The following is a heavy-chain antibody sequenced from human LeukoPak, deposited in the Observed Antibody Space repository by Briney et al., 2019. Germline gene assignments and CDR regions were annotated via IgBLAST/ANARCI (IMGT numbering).Heavy chain of an antibody. D-gene: IGHD3-22*01. CDR2: IIPILGIA. J-gene: IGHJ5*02. Sequence: SVKVSCKASGGTFSSYAISWVRQPPGQGLEWMGRIIPILGIANYAQKFQGRVTITADKSTSTAYMELSSLRSEDTAVYYCAGRPLEYYYDSSGYSNWFDPWGQGNLVTVSS. CDR1: GGTFSSYA. V-gene: IGHV1-69*04. CDR3: AGRPLEYYYDSSGYSNWFDP.